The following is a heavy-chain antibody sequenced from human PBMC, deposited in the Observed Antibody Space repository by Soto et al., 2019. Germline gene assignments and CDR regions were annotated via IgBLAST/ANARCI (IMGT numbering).Heavy chain of an antibody. CDR1: GGSISSYY. D-gene: IGHD2-15*01. CDR2: IYYSGST. Sequence: SETLSLTCTVSGGSISSYYWSWIRLPPGKGLEWIGYIYYSGSTNYNPSLKSRVTISVDTSKHPLSLKLSSVIAAGAVVYYCARRYGGNFDDWGQGTLVTVSS. J-gene: IGHJ4*02. V-gene: IGHV4-59*08. CDR3: ARRYGGNFDD.